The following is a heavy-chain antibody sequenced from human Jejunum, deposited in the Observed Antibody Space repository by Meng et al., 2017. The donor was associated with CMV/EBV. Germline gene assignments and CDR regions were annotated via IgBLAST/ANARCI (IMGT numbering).Heavy chain of an antibody. V-gene: IGHV2-70*01. D-gene: IGHD3-22*01. J-gene: IGHJ4*02. CDR1: SLTTSGMC. CDR2: IDWDDDK. CDR3: ARGYESSGFYPPFDY. Sequence: SLTTSGMCVSWIRQPPGKALEWLAFIDWDDDKYYSTSLKTRLTISRDTSKNQVVLTMTNMDPEDIATYYCARGYESSGFYPPFDYWGQGTLVTVSS.